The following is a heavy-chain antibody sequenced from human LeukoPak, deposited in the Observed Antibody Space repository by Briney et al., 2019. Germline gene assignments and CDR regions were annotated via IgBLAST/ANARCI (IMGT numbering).Heavy chain of an antibody. V-gene: IGHV3-23*01. CDR2: ISGSGGST. CDR3: ARGSDYDTLTGLDY. J-gene: IGHJ4*02. CDR1: GFTFSSYA. D-gene: IGHD3-9*01. Sequence: GGSLRLSCAASGFTFSSYAMSWVRQAPGKGLEWVSAISGSGGSTYYADSAKGRFTISRDNSKNTLYLQMNSLRAEDTAVYYCARGSDYDTLTGLDYWGQGTQVTVSS.